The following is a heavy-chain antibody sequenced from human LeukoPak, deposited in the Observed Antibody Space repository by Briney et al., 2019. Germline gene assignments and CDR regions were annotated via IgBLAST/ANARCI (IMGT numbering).Heavy chain of an antibody. D-gene: IGHD3-3*01. V-gene: IGHV3-21*01. CDR3: ARVDDDFWSGQHYYYYGMDV. CDR2: ISSSSSYI. CDR1: GFTFSSYS. J-gene: IGHJ6*02. Sequence: GGSLRLSCAASGFTFSSYSMNWVRQAPGKGLEWVSSISSSSSYIYYADSVMGRFTISRDNAKNSPYLQMNSLRAEDTAVYYCARVDDDFWSGQHYYYYGMDVWGQGTTVTVSS.